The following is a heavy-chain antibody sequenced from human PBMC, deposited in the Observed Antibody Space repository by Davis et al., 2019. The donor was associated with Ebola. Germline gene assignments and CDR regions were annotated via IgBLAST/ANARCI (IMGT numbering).Heavy chain of an antibody. CDR1: GGSISSYY. CDR3: ATYCGGDCGASYYYGMDV. J-gene: IGHJ6*02. D-gene: IGHD2-21*01. V-gene: IGHV4-59*06. Sequence: PGGSLRLSCTVSGGSISSYYWSWIRQPPGKGLEWIGYIYYSGSTYYNPSLKSRVTISVDTSKNQFSLKLSSVTAADTAVYYCATYCGGDCGASYYYGMDVWGQGTTVTVSS. CDR2: IYYSGST.